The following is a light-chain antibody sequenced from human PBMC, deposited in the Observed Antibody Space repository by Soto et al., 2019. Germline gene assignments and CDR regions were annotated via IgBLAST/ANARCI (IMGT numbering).Light chain of an antibody. CDR1: QSVLYSSNNKNY. Sequence: IVMTQSPDSLAVSLGESATINCKSSQSVLYSSNNKNYLAWYQQNPGQPPKLLIYWASTRESGVPDRFSGSGSGTDFTLTINSLQAEDVAVHYCQQYYHTPFTSGPGTKVDIX. V-gene: IGKV4-1*01. CDR2: WAS. CDR3: QQYYHTPFT. J-gene: IGKJ3*01.